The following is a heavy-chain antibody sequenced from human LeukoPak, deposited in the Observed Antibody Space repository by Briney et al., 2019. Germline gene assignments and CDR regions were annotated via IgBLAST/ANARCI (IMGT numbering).Heavy chain of an antibody. V-gene: IGHV1-2*02. D-gene: IGHD5-12*01. CDR3: ARESTVATITHDAFDI. J-gene: IGHJ3*02. CDR1: GYTFTGYY. Sequence: ASVKVSCKASGYTFTGYYMHWVRQAPGQGLEWMGWINPNSGGTNYAQKFQGRVTMARDTSISKAYMELRRLRSDDTAVYYCARESTVATITHDAFDIWGQGTMVTVSS. CDR2: INPNSGGT.